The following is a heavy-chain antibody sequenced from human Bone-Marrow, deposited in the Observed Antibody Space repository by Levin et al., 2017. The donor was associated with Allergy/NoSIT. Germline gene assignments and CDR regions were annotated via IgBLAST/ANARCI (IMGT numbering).Heavy chain of an antibody. CDR1: GFSLSSPRTG. V-gene: IGHV2-26*01. D-gene: IGHD3/OR15-3a*01. J-gene: IGHJ4*02. Sequence: SGPTLVKPTETLTLTCTVSGFSLSSPRTGVSWIRQPPGKALEWLAHILSSDEKSYSTSLRTRLTISKDISKGQVVLMMTNMDPVDTGTYYCARLGQGLARPYDVWGQGTLVTVSS. CDR2: ILSSDEK. CDR3: ARLGQGLARPYDV.